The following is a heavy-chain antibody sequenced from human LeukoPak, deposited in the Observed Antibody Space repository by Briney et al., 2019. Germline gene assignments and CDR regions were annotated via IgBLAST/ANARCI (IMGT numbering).Heavy chain of an antibody. J-gene: IGHJ3*02. CDR2: ISAYTGST. CDR1: GYTFINYG. D-gene: IGHD1-26*01. CDR3: ARTVGATGAFDI. V-gene: IGHV1-18*01. Sequence: ASVKVPCKASGYTFINYGLTWVRQAPGQGFQWMGWISAYTGSTNHAQKFQGRVTMPTDPSTSAAYMELRSLTSNDTAVYYCARTVGATGAFDIWGQGTMVIVSS.